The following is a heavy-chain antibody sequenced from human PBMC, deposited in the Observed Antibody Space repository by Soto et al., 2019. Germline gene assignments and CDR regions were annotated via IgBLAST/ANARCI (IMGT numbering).Heavy chain of an antibody. J-gene: IGHJ4*02. V-gene: IGHV5-51*01. CDR1: GNSFNNW. Sequence: GESLKISCKGLGNSFNNWIGWVRQMPGKGLEWVGIIYPGDSDTRYSPSFQGQVTISADKSISTAYLQWSSLKPSDSAMYYCARADVVNTIWIDFWGQGTLVTVSS. CDR3: ARADVVNTIWIDF. CDR2: IYPGDSDT. D-gene: IGHD2-21*01.